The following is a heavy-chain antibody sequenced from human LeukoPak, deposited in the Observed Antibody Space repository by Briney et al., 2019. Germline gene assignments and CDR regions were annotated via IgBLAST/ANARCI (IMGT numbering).Heavy chain of an antibody. D-gene: IGHD3-9*01. CDR2: IWYDGSNK. CDR3: ARNRVDTLTGYLYGMDV. V-gene: IGHV3-33*01. CDR1: GFTFSSYG. Sequence: PGGSLRLSCAASGFTFSSYGMHWVRQAPGKGLEWVSVIWYDGSNKYYADSVKGRVTISRDNSRKTLYLQMTNLRAEDTAVYYCARNRVDTLTGYLYGMDVWGQGTTVTVSS. J-gene: IGHJ6*02.